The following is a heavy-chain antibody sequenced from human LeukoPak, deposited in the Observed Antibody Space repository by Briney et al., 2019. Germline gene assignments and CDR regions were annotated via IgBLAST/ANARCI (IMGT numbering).Heavy chain of an antibody. Sequence: GGSLRLSCAASGFTFSSYGMHWVRQAPGKGLEWVAVISYDGSNKYYADSVKGRFTISRDNSKNTLYLQMNSLRAEDTAVYYCAKDMGSGWHQKNYFDYWGQGTLVTVSS. D-gene: IGHD6-19*01. CDR1: GFTFSSYG. V-gene: IGHV3-30*18. J-gene: IGHJ4*02. CDR3: AKDMGSGWHQKNYFDY. CDR2: ISYDGSNK.